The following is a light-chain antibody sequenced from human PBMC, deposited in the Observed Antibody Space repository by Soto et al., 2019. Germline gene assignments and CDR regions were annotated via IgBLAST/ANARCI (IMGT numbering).Light chain of an antibody. V-gene: IGKV1-33*01. CDR2: GAS. CDR1: QDIKTF. CDR3: QQYDSVPLT. J-gene: IGKJ4*01. Sequence: DIQMTQSPSSLSVSVGDRVTITCQANQDIKTFLHWYQQKPGKAPKVLIYGASYLEPGVPSRFNGTGSGTDFTFTISSLQPEDIATYYCQQYDSVPLTFGGGTKVEIK.